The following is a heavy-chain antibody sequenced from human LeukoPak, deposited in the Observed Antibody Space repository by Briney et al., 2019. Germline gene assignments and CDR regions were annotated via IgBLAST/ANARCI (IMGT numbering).Heavy chain of an antibody. CDR1: GGSISSYY. D-gene: IGHD3-10*01. Sequence: SETLSLTCTVSGGSISSYYWSWIRQPPGKGLEWIGYIYYSGSTNYNPSLKSRVTISVDTSKNQFSPKLSSVTAADTAVYYCARQRYYYGSGSSTLFDYWGQGTLVTVSS. CDR2: IYYSGST. J-gene: IGHJ4*02. V-gene: IGHV4-59*08. CDR3: ARQRYYYGSGSSTLFDY.